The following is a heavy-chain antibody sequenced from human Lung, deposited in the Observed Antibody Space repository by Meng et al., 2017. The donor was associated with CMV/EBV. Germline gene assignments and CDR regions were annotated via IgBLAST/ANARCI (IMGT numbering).Heavy chain of an antibody. CDR2: IYYSGST. J-gene: IGHJ5*02. D-gene: IGHD4-17*01. Sequence: VPLLESRPGLVTPSPTLSLTCTVSGGSISSGGFYWSWIRQHPGKGLEWIGYIYYSGSTYYNPSLRSRVAISIDTSKNQFSLKLTSVTAADTAVYFCARTNYGDYNWFDPWGQGTLVTVSS. V-gene: IGHV4-31*03. CDR3: ARTNYGDYNWFDP. CDR1: GGSISSGGFY.